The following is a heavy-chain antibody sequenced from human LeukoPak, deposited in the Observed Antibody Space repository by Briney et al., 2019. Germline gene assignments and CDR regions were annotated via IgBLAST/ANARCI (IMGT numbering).Heavy chain of an antibody. Sequence: GGSLRLSCAASGFTFSSYGMHWVRQAPGKGLEWVAVIWYDGSNKYYADSVKGRFTISRDNSKNTLYLQMNSLRAEDTAVYYCARLQHYGSGSYYSAPVFHLDYWGQGTLVTVSS. CDR1: GFTFSSYG. V-gene: IGHV3-33*01. CDR3: ARLQHYGSGSYYSAPVFHLDY. D-gene: IGHD3-10*01. CDR2: IWYDGSNK. J-gene: IGHJ4*02.